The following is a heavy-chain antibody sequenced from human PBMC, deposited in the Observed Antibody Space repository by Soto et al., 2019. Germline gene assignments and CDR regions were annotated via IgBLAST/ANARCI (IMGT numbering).Heavy chain of an antibody. V-gene: IGHV3-30*18. D-gene: IGHD5-12*01. J-gene: IGHJ6*02. CDR3: VKDRVPGAYGNYYGMDV. CDR2: ISYDGSDK. Sequence: XGSLRLSCRVAGFTFNNSGMHWVRQAPGRGLEWMAVISYDGSDKYYADSVKGRVIISRDNSKNTLNLEMNSLRAEDTAIYYCVKDRVPGAYGNYYGMDVWGQGTTVTVSS. CDR1: GFTFNNSG.